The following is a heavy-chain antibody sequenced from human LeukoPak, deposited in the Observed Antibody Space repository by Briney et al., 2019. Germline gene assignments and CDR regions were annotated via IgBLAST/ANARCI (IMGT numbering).Heavy chain of an antibody. D-gene: IGHD3-22*01. J-gene: IGHJ6*02. Sequence: ASVKVSCKASGYTFTSYGISWVRQAPGQGLEWMGWISAYNGNTNYAQKLQGRVTMTTDTSTSTAYMELRSLRSDDTAVYYCARDDSSGLDYYYYGTDVWGQGTTVTVSS. V-gene: IGHV1-18*01. CDR2: ISAYNGNT. CDR1: GYTFTSYG. CDR3: ARDDSSGLDYYYYGTDV.